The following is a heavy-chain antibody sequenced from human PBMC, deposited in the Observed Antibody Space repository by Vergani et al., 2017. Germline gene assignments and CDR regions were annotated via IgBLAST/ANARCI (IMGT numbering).Heavy chain of an antibody. D-gene: IGHD3-16*01. V-gene: IGHV3-30-3*01. CDR1: GFTFSSYA. CDR3: ARIIMITFGGAFDI. Sequence: QVQLVESGGGVVQPGRSLRLSCAASGFTFSSYAMHWVRQAPGKGLEWVAVISYDGSNKYYADSVKGRFTISRDNSKNTLYLQMNSLRAEDTAVYYCARIIMITFGGAFDIWGQGTMVTVSS. CDR2: ISYDGSNK. J-gene: IGHJ3*02.